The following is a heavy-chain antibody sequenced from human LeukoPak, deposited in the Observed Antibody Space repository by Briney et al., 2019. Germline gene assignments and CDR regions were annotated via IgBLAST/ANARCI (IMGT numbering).Heavy chain of an antibody. J-gene: IGHJ4*02. CDR2: ISGSGGST. CDR3: ARVIAAAFNY. CDR1: GFTFSSYA. V-gene: IGHV3-23*01. D-gene: IGHD6-13*01. Sequence: PGGSLRLSCAASGFTFSSYAMSWVRQAPGKGLEWVSAISGSGGSTHYADSVKGRFTISRDNSKNTLYLQMNSLRAEDTAVYYCARVIAAAFNYWGQGTLVTVSS.